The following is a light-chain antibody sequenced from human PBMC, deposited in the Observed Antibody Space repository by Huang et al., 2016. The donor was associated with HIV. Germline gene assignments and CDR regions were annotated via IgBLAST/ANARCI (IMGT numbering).Light chain of an antibody. V-gene: IGKV3-15*01. CDR1: QSVNTN. J-gene: IGKJ2*01. CDR2: AAS. CDR3: QQYNKWPPEYT. Sequence: VMMSQSPATLAASPGERVTLSCGASQSVNTNLAWYQQKPGQPPRLRIYAASTRATGVPARFAGSGSGTECTLTIDSLQSDDFAVYYCQQYNKWPPEYTFGQGTRLEIK.